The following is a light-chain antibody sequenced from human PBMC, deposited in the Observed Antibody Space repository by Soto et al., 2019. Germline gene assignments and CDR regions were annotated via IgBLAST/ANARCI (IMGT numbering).Light chain of an antibody. CDR3: SSYTSDSRDV. V-gene: IGLV2-14*01. CDR1: SSDVGGYKF. CDR2: DVT. J-gene: IGLJ1*01. Sequence: QSALTQPASVSGSPGQSITISCTGTSSDVGGYKFVSWYQQRPGKAPKFIIYDVTIRPSGVSNRFSGSKSGNTASLTISGLQAEDEADYYCSSYTSDSRDVFGTGTKLTVL.